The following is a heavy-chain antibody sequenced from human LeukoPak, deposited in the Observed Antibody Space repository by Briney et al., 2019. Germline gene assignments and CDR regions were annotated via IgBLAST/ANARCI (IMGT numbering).Heavy chain of an antibody. V-gene: IGHV3-21*01. J-gene: IGHJ6*02. D-gene: IGHD3-10*01. Sequence: GGSLRLSCAASGFTFSTYSMNWVRQARGKGLEWVSSISSSSSYIYYADSVKGRFTISRDNAKNSLYLQMNSLRAEDTAVYYCARDFKNSGGEPMDVWGQGTTVTVSS. CDR3: ARDFKNSGGEPMDV. CDR2: ISSSSSYI. CDR1: GFTFSTYS.